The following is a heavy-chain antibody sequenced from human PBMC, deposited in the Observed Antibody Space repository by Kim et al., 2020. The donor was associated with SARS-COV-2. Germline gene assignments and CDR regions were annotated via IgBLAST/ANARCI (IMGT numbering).Heavy chain of an antibody. J-gene: IGHJ6*03. CDR3: AGSVGYCSSTSCYRGSGYMDV. D-gene: IGHD2-2*02. CDR1: GGSFSGYY. V-gene: IGHV4-34*01. CDR2: INHSGST. Sequence: SETLSLTCAVYGGSFSGYYWSWIRQPPGKGLEWIGEINHSGSTNYNPSLKSRVTISVDTSKNQFSLKLSSVTAADTAVYYCAGSVGYCSSTSCYRGSGYMDVWGKGTTVTVSS.